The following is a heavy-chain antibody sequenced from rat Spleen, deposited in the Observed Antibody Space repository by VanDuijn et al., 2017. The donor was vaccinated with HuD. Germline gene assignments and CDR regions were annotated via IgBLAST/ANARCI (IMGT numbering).Heavy chain of an antibody. Sequence: EVQLVESGGGLVQPGRSMKLSCAASGFTFSNYYMAWVRQAPTKGLEWVASISTGGGSTYYRDSVKGRFTISRDNAKSTLYLQMDSLRSEDTATYYCASLMYTPDYLGVMDVWGQGASVTVSS. J-gene: IGHJ4*01. CDR3: ASLMYTPDYLGVMDV. V-gene: IGHV5-25*01. D-gene: IGHD1-6*01. CDR1: GFTFSNYY. CDR2: ISTGGGST.